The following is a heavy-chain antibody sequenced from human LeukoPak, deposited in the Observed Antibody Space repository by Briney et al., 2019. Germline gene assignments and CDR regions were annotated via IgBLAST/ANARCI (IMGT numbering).Heavy chain of an antibody. Sequence: QAGGSLRLSCAASKFTFSSYAMSWVRQAPGKGLEWVAVISYDGSNKYYADSVKGRFTISRDNSKNTLHLQMNSLRAEDTAVYYCARDGAGVGATRLDYWGQGTLVTVSS. J-gene: IGHJ4*02. V-gene: IGHV3-30-3*01. CDR3: ARDGAGVGATRLDY. CDR2: ISYDGSNK. CDR1: KFTFSSYA. D-gene: IGHD1-26*01.